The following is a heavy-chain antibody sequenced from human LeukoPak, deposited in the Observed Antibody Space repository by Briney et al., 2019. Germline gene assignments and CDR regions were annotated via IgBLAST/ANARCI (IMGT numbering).Heavy chain of an antibody. CDR1: GGSFSGYY. J-gene: IGHJ4*02. CDR2: INHSGST. Sequence: SETLSLTCAVYGGSFSGYYWSWIRQPPGKGLEWIGEINHSGSTNYNPSLKSRVTISVDTSKNQFSLKLSSVTAADTAVYYCAGGRIQLWLRHAYYFDYWGQGTLATVSS. V-gene: IGHV4-34*01. CDR3: AGGRIQLWLRHAYYFDY. D-gene: IGHD5-18*01.